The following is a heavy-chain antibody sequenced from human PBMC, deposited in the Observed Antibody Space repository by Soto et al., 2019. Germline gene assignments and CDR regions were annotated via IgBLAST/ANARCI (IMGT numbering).Heavy chain of an antibody. J-gene: IGHJ5*02. CDR1: GFTFSSYD. CDR3: ARGRYDYVWGSYRYYNWFDP. D-gene: IGHD3-16*02. V-gene: IGHV3-13*01. Sequence: GGSLRLSCAASGFTFSSYDMHWVRQATGKGLEWVSAIGTAGDTYYPGSVKGRFTISRENAKNSLYLQMNSLRAGDTAVYYCARGRYDYVWGSYRYYNWFDPWGQGTLVTVSS. CDR2: IGTAGDT.